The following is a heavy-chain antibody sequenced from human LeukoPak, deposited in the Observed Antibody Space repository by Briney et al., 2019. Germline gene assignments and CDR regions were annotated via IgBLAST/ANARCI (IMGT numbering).Heavy chain of an antibody. V-gene: IGHV3-23*01. CDR2: ISGSGGST. D-gene: IGHD4-23*01. Sequence: PGGSLRLSCAASGFTFSSYAMSWVRQAPGKGLEWVSAISGSGGSTYYAAPVKGRFSISRDDSKNTLYLQMTSLKAEDTAVYYCTTPGRRWDYFDDWGQGTLVTVSS. CDR1: GFTFSSYA. CDR3: TTPGRRWDYFDD. J-gene: IGHJ4*02.